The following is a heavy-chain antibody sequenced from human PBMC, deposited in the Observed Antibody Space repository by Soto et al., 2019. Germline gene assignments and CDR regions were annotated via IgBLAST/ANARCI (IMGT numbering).Heavy chain of an antibody. CDR2: IHHSGST. CDR3: ARDQGSHPGD. Sequence: QVQLQESGPGLVRPSGTVSLTCAVSGLSISSDNWWSWVRQPPGKGPEWIGEIHHSGSTNYNPSLKSRVTMSVVPSKDLFSLTLTSVTAADTAFYYCARDQGSHPGDWGQGTLVSVSS. CDR1: GLSISSDNW. J-gene: IGHJ4*02. V-gene: IGHV4-4*02. D-gene: IGHD6-13*01.